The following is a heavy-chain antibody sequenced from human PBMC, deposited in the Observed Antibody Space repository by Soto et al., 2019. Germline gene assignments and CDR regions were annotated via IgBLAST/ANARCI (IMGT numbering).Heavy chain of an antibody. CDR1: GDSISGYY. J-gene: IGHJ4*02. CDR3: ARHPAGRWAQPFDS. Sequence: PSETLSLTCSVSGDSISGYYWSWIRQPPGKGLEWIAYMYFNGSPNFNPSLNRRVSISLDTSKSQFSLKLTSVTAADTAVYFCARHPAGRWAQPFDSWGQG. CDR2: MYFNGSP. D-gene: IGHD2-2*01. V-gene: IGHV4-59*08.